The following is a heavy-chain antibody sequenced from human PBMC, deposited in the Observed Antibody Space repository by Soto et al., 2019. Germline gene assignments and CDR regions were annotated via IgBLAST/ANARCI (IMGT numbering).Heavy chain of an antibody. CDR1: GGSFSSGRFY. CDR2: FYDSGST. V-gene: IGHV4-61*01. Sequence: SESLSLTCTVYGGSFSSGRFYWSWMLRPPGKGLEWIGYFYDSGSTNYNPSLRSRVTMSVDTSKNQFSLKLSSVTAADKAVYYWAASAPPATNYSAAMEVWGQGTTVTVSS. CDR3: AASAPPATNYSAAMEV. J-gene: IGHJ6*02. D-gene: IGHD1-7*01.